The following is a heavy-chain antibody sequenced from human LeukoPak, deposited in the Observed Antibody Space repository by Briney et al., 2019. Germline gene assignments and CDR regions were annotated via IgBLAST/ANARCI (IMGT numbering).Heavy chain of an antibody. CDR1: GFSFSNAW. CDR3: TTDPSVLVVGY. Sequence: GGSLRLSCAASGFSFSNAWMNWVRQAQGKGLEWVGRIKRKSDGGTTEYAAPVKGRFTISRDDSKNTPYLEMNSLKAEDTAVYYCTTDPSVLVVGYWGQGALVTVSS. D-gene: IGHD2-15*01. CDR2: IKRKSDGGTT. V-gene: IGHV3-15*01. J-gene: IGHJ4*02.